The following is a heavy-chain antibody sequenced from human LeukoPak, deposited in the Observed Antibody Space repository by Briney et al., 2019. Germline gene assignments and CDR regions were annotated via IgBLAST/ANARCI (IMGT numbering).Heavy chain of an antibody. CDR3: AKEAITGTTGIWFDP. Sequence: ASVKVSCKASGYPFTTYGISWVRQAPGQGLEWMGWISPYNGKTNSAQNLQGRVTMTTDTSTCTAYMELRSLRSDDTAVYYCAKEAITGTTGIWFDPWGQGTLVTVSS. V-gene: IGHV1-18*01. J-gene: IGHJ5*02. CDR2: ISPYNGKT. CDR1: GYPFTTYG. D-gene: IGHD1-7*01.